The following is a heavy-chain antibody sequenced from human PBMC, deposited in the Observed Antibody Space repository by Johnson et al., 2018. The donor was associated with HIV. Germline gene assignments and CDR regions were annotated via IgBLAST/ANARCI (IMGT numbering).Heavy chain of an antibody. V-gene: IGHV3-30*03. CDR3: ARGWGRSSGTFDAFDI. J-gene: IGHJ3*02. D-gene: IGHD6-19*01. CDR2: ISYDGSAK. Sequence: VQLVESGGGLVKPGRSLRLSCAVSGFTFSNYGMHWVRQAPGKGLEWVAVISYDGSAKYYVDSVKGRFTISRDNSKNTLYLQMNSLRAEDTAVYYCARGWGRSSGTFDAFDIWGQGTMVTVSS. CDR1: GFTFSNYG.